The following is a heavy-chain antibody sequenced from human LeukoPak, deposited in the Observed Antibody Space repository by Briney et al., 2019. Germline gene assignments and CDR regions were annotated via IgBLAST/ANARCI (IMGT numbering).Heavy chain of an antibody. V-gene: IGHV3-21*01. CDR3: ARGILEYPDY. D-gene: IGHD2-2*02. CDR1: GFTFSSYS. CDR2: ISSSSSYI. J-gene: IGHJ4*02. Sequence: GGSLRLSCAASGFTFSSYSMYWVRQAPGKGLEWVSSISSSSSYIYYADSVKGRFTISRDNAKNSLYLQMNSLRAEDTAVYYCARGILEYPDYWGQGTLVTVSS.